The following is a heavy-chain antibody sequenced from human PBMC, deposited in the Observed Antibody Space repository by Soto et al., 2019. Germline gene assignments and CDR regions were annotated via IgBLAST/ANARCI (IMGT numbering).Heavy chain of an antibody. Sequence: ASVKVSCKASGYTFTSYAMHWVRQAPGQRLEWMGWINAGNGNTKYSQKFQGRVTITRDTSASTAYMELSSLRSEDTAVYYCARERRYCSGGSCYPARSYIQHWGQGTLVTVPS. D-gene: IGHD2-15*01. V-gene: IGHV1-3*01. CDR1: GYTFTSYA. CDR3: ARERRYCSGGSCYPARSYIQH. CDR2: INAGNGNT. J-gene: IGHJ1*01.